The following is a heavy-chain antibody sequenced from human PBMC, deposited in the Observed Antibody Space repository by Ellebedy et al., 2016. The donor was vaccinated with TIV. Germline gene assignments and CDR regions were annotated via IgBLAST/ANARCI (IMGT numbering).Heavy chain of an antibody. CDR3: TTARVRKELLWFGETPKDY. CDR2: IWYDGSNK. Sequence: GESLKISCAASGFTFSSYGMHWVRQAPGKGLEWVAVIWYDGSNKYYADSVKGRFTISRDNSKNTLYLQMNSLKTEDTAVYYCTTARVRKELLWFGETPKDYWGQGTLVTVSS. CDR1: GFTFSSYG. D-gene: IGHD3-10*01. V-gene: IGHV3-33*01. J-gene: IGHJ4*02.